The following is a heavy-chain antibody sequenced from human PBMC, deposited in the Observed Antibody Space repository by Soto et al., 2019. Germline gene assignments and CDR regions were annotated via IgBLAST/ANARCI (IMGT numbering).Heavy chain of an antibody. CDR1: GFTFSSYG. CDR2: MSYSGSNK. J-gene: IGHJ6*03. D-gene: IGHD2-15*01. Sequence: GGSLRLSCAASGFTFSSYGMHWVRQAPGKGLEWVAIMSYSGSNKYYADSVKGRFTISRDNSKNTLYLQMNSLRAEDTAVYYCAKDGKGGSSESYYYYYMDVWGKGTTVTVSS. V-gene: IGHV3-30*18. CDR3: AKDGKGGSSESYYYYYMDV.